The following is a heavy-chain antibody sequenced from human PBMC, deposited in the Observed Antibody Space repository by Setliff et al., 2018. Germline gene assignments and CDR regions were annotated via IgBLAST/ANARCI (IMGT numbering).Heavy chain of an antibody. D-gene: IGHD7-27*01. Sequence: GGSLRLSRVASGFAISSCWMSWVRQAPGKGLEWVANVNPDGSGKYYVDSVKGRFTISRDNAKNSLYLQMDSLRVEDTAVYYCIDGRNRAWGVYWGQGTLVTVSS. V-gene: IGHV3-7*01. J-gene: IGHJ4*02. CDR1: GFAISSCW. CDR3: IDGRNRAWGVY. CDR2: VNPDGSGK.